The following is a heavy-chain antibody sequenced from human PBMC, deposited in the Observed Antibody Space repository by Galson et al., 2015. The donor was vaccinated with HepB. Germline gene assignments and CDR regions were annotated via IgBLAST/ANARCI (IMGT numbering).Heavy chain of an antibody. CDR1: GFTFSSYA. D-gene: IGHD3-10*01. CDR3: AKDVLWGSGSYQDY. V-gene: IGHV3-23*01. CDR2: ISGSGGST. J-gene: IGHJ4*02. Sequence: SLRLSCAASGFTFSSYAMSWVRQAPGKGLEWVSAISGSGGSTYYADSVKGRFTISRDNSKNTLYLQMNSLRAEDTAVYYCAKDVLWGSGSYQDYWGQGTLVTVSS.